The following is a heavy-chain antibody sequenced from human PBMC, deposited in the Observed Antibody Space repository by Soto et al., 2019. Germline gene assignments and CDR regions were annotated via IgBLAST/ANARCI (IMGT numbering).Heavy chain of an antibody. CDR1: GFTFSSYS. V-gene: IGHV3-21*06. D-gene: IGHD3-10*01. CDR2: ISSGSNYT. CDR3: ARDFKESQYYYYCMDV. J-gene: IGHJ6*03. Sequence: EVQLVESGGGLVKPGGSLRLSCVVSGFTFSSYSMNWVRQAPGKGLEWVSSISSGSNYTYYADSVKGRFTISRDNAKNSVYLQMNSLRAEDTALYHCARDFKESQYYYYCMDVWGKGTTVTVS.